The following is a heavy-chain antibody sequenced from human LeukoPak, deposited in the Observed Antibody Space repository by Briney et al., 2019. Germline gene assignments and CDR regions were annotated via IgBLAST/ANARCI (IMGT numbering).Heavy chain of an antibody. Sequence: PGGSLRLSCAASGFTFSSYAMSWVRQAPGKGLEWVSAISGSGGSTYYADSVKGRFTISRDNSKNTLYLQMNSLRAEDTAVYYCAKAGAVVVVAAKYFDYRGQGTLVTVSS. CDR2: ISGSGGST. J-gene: IGHJ4*02. V-gene: IGHV3-23*01. CDR3: AKAGAVVVVAAKYFDY. D-gene: IGHD2-15*01. CDR1: GFTFSSYA.